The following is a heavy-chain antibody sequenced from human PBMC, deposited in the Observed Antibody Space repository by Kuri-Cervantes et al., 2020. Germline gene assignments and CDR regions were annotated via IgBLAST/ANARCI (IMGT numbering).Heavy chain of an antibody. CDR2: IYYSGST. V-gene: IGHV4-39*01. Sequence: SETLSLTCTVSGGSISSSSYYWGWIRQPPGKGLEWIGSIYYSGSTYYNPSLKSRVTISVDTSKNQFSLKLSSVTAADTAVYYCARLPTVTTSFDYWGQGTLVTVSS. J-gene: IGHJ4*02. D-gene: IGHD4-17*01. CDR3: ARLPTVTTSFDY. CDR1: GGSISSSSYY.